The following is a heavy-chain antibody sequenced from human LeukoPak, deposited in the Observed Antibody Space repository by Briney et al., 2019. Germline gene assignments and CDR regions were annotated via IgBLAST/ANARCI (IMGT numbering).Heavy chain of an antibody. CDR3: ASFYKNPYSGYDLEGPT. CDR1: GFTFSSYS. D-gene: IGHD5-12*01. Sequence: GGSLRLSCAASGFTFSSYSMNWVRQAPGKGLEWVSSISSSSTYIYYADSVKGRFTISRDNAKNSLYLQMNSLRAEDTAVYYCASFYKNPYSGYDLEGPTWGQGTLVTVSS. V-gene: IGHV3-21*01. J-gene: IGHJ5*02. CDR2: ISSSSTYI.